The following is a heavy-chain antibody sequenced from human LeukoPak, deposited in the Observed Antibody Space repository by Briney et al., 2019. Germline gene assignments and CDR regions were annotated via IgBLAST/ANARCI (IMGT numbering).Heavy chain of an antibody. CDR3: ARDLDY. CDR2: VKPDGNDK. Sequence: PGGSLRLSCAASGFTFSSYWMDWFRQAPGKGLEWVANVKPDGNDKYYADSVKGRFTISRDNAQHSLYLQMNSLRAEDTAVYYCARDLDYWGQGTLVTVSS. V-gene: IGHV3-7*05. J-gene: IGHJ4*02. CDR1: GFTFSSYW.